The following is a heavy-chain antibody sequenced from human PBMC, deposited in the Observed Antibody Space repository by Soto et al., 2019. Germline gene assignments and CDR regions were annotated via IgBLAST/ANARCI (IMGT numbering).Heavy chain of an antibody. CDR3: AEGLSSGLFGY. D-gene: IGHD6-19*01. J-gene: IGHJ4*02. V-gene: IGHV3-21*01. Sequence: EVQLVESGGGLVKPGGSLGVSCAASGFTFSNYSMNWVRQAPGKGLEWVSSISSTSKYIYYADSVKGRFTISRDNAKKSMDSQMNNPEAEGQALYFCAEGLSSGLFGYWGQGNLVT. CDR1: GFTFSNYS. CDR2: ISSTSKYI.